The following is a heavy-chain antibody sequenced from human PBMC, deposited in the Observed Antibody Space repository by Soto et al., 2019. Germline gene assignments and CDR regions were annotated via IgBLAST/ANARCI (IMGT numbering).Heavy chain of an antibody. V-gene: IGHV3-30*04. CDR3: ARDFIVEAPDYFDY. CDR1: GFTFSDYP. J-gene: IGHJ4*02. Sequence: QVQLVESGGGVVQPGRSLSLSCAASGFTFSDYPMHWVRQAPGKGLEWVAVISYDGRVKYYVDSVKGRFTISRDDSKNTLYLQMNSLRVDDTAVYYCARDFIVEAPDYFDYWGQGTLVTVSS. CDR2: ISYDGRVK. D-gene: IGHD3-16*02.